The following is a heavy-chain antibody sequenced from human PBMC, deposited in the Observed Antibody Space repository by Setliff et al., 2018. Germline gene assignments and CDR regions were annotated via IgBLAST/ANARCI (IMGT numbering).Heavy chain of an antibody. J-gene: IGHJ6*03. D-gene: IGHD6-19*01. CDR1: GGSISSYY. Sequence: SETLSLTCTVSGGSISSYYWSWIRQPAGKGPEWIGHIYIGGSANYNPSRKSRVTMSIDTSKNQFSLKLNSVTAADMAVYYCAREQWLDPPGYYYMDVWAKGTTGTVS. CDR2: IYIGGSA. V-gene: IGHV4-4*07. CDR3: AREQWLDPPGYYYMDV.